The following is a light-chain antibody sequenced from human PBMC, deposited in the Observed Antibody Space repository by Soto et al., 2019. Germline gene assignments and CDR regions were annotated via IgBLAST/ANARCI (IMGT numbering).Light chain of an antibody. V-gene: IGKV3-20*01. Sequence: EIVLTQSPGILSLSPGERASLSCRASQSVSSNYLAWYQQKPGQAPRLLIYGASSRATGIPDRFSGSGSGTDFTLTVSTLEPEDFAVYYCQQYGSSPLTFGGGTRVQIK. J-gene: IGKJ4*01. CDR3: QQYGSSPLT. CDR2: GAS. CDR1: QSVSSNY.